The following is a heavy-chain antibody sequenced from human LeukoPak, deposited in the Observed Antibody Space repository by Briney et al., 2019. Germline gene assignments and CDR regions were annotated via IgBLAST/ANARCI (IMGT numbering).Heavy chain of an antibody. J-gene: IGHJ3*02. V-gene: IGHV5-51*03. CDR2: IYPGDSDT. Sequence: GESLKISCKGSGYSFTSYWIGWVRQMPGKGLEWMGIIYPGDSDTRYSPSFQGQVTISADKSISTAYLQWSSLKASDTAMYYCSSTITIFGVVLRDAFDIWGQGTMVTV. CDR3: SSTITIFGVVLRDAFDI. CDR1: GYSFTSYW. D-gene: IGHD3-3*01.